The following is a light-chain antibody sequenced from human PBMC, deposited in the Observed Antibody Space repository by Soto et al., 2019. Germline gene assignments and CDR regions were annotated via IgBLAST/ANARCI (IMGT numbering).Light chain of an antibody. Sequence: DIHMTQSPSTLSASVGDRVTITCRASQSISIWLAWYQQKPGKAPNLLIYKTSSLESGVPSRFSGSGCGIEFTLTFSSLQPDDFSAYYCQQYKDYSWTFGQGTKVEIK. V-gene: IGKV1-5*03. CDR3: QQYKDYSWT. J-gene: IGKJ1*01. CDR1: QSISIW. CDR2: KTS.